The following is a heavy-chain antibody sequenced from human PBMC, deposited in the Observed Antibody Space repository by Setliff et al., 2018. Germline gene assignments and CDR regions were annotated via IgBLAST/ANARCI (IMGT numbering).Heavy chain of an antibody. CDR2: IYYSGST. CDR3: ASRRTGPGGWFDY. J-gene: IGHJ5*01. V-gene: IGHV4-31*03. CDR1: GGSISSGGYY. D-gene: IGHD1-26*01. Sequence: PSETLSLTCTVSGGSISSGGYYWSWIRQHPGKGLEWIGYIYYSGSTYYHPSLKSRVTISGDTSKNQFSLKLTSVTAADTAIYYCASRRTGPGGWFDYWGQGTLVTVSS.